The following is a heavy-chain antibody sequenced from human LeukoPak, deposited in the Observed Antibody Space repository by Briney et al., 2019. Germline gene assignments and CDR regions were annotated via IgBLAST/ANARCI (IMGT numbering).Heavy chain of an antibody. CDR2: ISYDGSNK. V-gene: IGHV3-30*04. J-gene: IGHJ4*02. Sequence: PGGSLRLSCAASGFTFSSYAMHWVRQAPGKGLEWVAVISYDGSNKYYADSVKGRFTISRDNSKNTLYLQMNSLRAEDTAVYYCAKDRGYSYGVGFDYWGQGTLVTVSS. D-gene: IGHD5-18*01. CDR1: GFTFSSYA. CDR3: AKDRGYSYGVGFDY.